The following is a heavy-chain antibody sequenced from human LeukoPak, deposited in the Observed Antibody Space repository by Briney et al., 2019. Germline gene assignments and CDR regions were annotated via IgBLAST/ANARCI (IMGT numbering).Heavy chain of an antibody. CDR3: AREAKKYMDV. J-gene: IGHJ6*03. CDR1: GGSFSAYY. V-gene: IGHV4-34*01. CDR2: INHSGST. Sequence: SETLSLTCAVYGGSFSAYYWSWIRQPPGKGLEWIGEINHSGSTNYNPSLKSRVTISVDTSKNQFSLKLSSVTAADTAVYYCAREAKKYMDVWGKGTTVTVSS.